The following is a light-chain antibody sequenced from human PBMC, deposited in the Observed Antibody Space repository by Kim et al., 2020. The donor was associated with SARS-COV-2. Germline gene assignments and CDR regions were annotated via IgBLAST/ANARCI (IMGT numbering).Light chain of an antibody. Sequence: EIVLTQSPGTLSLSPGERATLSCRASQTVSSNYLGWYQQKPGQAPRLLIYGASSRATGIPDRFSGSGSGTDFTLTIGGLEPEDFAVYYCQQYGTSPPYTFGQGTKLEI. V-gene: IGKV3-20*01. CDR2: GAS. J-gene: IGKJ2*01. CDR1: QTVSSNY. CDR3: QQYGTSPPYT.